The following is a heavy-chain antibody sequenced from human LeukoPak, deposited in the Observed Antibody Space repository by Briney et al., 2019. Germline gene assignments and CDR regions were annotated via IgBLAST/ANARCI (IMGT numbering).Heavy chain of an antibody. CDR2: ISYDGSNK. V-gene: IGHV3-30-3*01. CDR1: GFTFSSYA. D-gene: IGHD2-2*02. CDR3: ARDRIVVVPAAIPGWFDP. Sequence: GGSLRLSCAASGFTFSSYAMHWVRQAPGKGLEWVAVISYDGSNKYYADSVKGRFTISRDNSKNTLHLQMNSLRAEDTAVYYCARDRIVVVPAAIPGWFDPWGQGTLVTVSS. J-gene: IGHJ5*02.